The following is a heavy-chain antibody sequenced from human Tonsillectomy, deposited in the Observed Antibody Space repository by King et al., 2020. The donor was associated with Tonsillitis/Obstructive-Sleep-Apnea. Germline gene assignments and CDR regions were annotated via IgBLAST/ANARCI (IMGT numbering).Heavy chain of an antibody. CDR1: GYTFTRYA. J-gene: IGHJ6*03. V-gene: IGHV7-4-1*02. D-gene: IGHD1-1*01. CDR2: INTNTGYP. CDR3: AREXXXXVXXGMXXNGYXYXYMDV. Sequence: QLVQSGSELKKPGASVTVSCKASGYTFTRYAINWVRQAPGQGLEWMGWINTNTGYPMYAQXFAGRFVFSFDTSVTTAYLGISSLEPEGTAVYYCAREXXXXVXXGMXXNGYXYXYMDVXXKGXTXTVSS.